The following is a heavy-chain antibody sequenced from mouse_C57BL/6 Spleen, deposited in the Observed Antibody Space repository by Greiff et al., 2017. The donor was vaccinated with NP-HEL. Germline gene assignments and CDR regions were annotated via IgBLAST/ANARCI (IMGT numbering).Heavy chain of an antibody. CDR3: ARQYGYDDY. Sequence: EVQGVESGGDLVKPGGSLKLSCAASGFTFSSYGMSWVRQTPDKRLEWVATISSGGSYTYYPDSVKGRFTISRDNAKNTLYLQMSSLKSEDTAMYYCARQYGYDDYWGQGTTLTVSS. D-gene: IGHD2-2*01. CDR2: ISSGGSYT. J-gene: IGHJ2*01. CDR1: GFTFSSYG. V-gene: IGHV5-6*01.